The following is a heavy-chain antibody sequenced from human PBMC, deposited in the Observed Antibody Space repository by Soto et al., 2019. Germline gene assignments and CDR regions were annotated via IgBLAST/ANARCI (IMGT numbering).Heavy chain of an antibody. CDR1: GDTLTELS. CDR3: ATCHGYCLYRVDV. J-gene: IGHJ6*02. D-gene: IGHD6-25*01. CDR2: FDPEDGET. V-gene: IGHV1-24*01. Sequence: ASGKVSCEFSGDTLTELSMHWGRQAPGKGLEWMGGFDPEDGETIYAQKFQGRVTMTEDTSTDTAYMELSSLRSEDTAVYYCATCHGYCLYRVDVWGPGTTATVPS.